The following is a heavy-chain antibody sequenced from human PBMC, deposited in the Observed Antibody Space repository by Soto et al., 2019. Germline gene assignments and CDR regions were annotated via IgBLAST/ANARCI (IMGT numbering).Heavy chain of an antibody. CDR1: GFTFDDYV. V-gene: IGHV3-9*01. CDR2: IDWNSGAI. Sequence: EVQLVESGGGLVQPGRSLRLSCAASGFTFDDYVVHWVRQVPGKGLEWVSGIDWNSGAIGYADSVKGRFIISRDSAKNSLLLQMNSLRAEDTALYYCAKDIGYCSSTSCDYGMDVWGQGTTVTVSS. J-gene: IGHJ6*02. CDR3: AKDIGYCSSTSCDYGMDV. D-gene: IGHD2-2*03.